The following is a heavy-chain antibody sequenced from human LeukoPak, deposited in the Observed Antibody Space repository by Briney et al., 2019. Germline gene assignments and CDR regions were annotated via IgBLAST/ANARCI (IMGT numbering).Heavy chain of an antibody. CDR1: GFTFSNYW. CDR3: RGEFGRNEYPDY. V-gene: IGHV3-7*01. CDR2: IKPDGGET. D-gene: IGHD1-1*01. Sequence: PGGSLRLPCAASGFTFSNYWMSWVRQAPGKGLEWVANIKPDGGETYYVDSVMGRFTISRDNAKNSLYLQMNRLRAEDTAVYCCRGEFGRNEYPDYWCQGTLVTVSS. J-gene: IGHJ4*02.